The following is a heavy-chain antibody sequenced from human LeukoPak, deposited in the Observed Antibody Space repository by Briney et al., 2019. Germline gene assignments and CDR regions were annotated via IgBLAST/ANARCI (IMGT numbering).Heavy chain of an antibody. J-gene: IGHJ4*02. Sequence: GASVKVSCKASGYTFTGYYMHWVRQAPGQGLEWMGWINPNSGGTNYAQKFQGRVTMTRDTSISTAYMELSRLRSDDTAVYYCARGEMATPIPFDYWGQGTLVTVSS. CDR3: ARGEMATPIPFDY. CDR2: INPNSGGT. V-gene: IGHV1-2*02. CDR1: GYTFTGYY. D-gene: IGHD5-24*01.